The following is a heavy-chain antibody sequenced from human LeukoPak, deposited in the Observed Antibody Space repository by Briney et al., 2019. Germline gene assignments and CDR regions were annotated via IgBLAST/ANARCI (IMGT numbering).Heavy chain of an antibody. CDR1: GGSVSSGAYS. CDR2: INHSGKT. J-gene: IGHJ4*02. V-gene: IGHV4-30-2*01. D-gene: IGHD3-9*01. CDR3: ASLGTFYDVLTGYPSNYFDD. Sequence: SETLSLTCVVSGGSVSSGAYSWSWLRQPPGKGLEWIGNINHSGKTFYNPSLKSRLTISIDRSKNQFSLRLTSVTAADTAVYFCASLGTFYDVLTGYPSNYFDDWGQGTLVTVS.